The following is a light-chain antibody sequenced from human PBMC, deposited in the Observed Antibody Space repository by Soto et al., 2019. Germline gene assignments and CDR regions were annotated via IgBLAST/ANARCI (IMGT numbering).Light chain of an antibody. J-gene: IGKJ1*01. V-gene: IGKV3-20*01. CDR1: QSVSSNY. Sequence: EIVLTQSPGTLSLSPGERATLSCRASQSVSSNYLAWYQRKPGQAPRLLIYGASNRATGIPNRFSGSGSGTDFPLTIRRLEPEDFVVYYCQQYGSSPPTFGQGTKVEI. CDR2: GAS. CDR3: QQYGSSPPT.